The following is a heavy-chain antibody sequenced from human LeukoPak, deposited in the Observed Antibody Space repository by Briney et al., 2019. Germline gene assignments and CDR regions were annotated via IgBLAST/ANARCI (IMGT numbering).Heavy chain of an antibody. CDR1: GFTFSGSD. D-gene: IGHD2-8*01. CDR2: ISYDGSNK. CDR3: AKDHCNNGVCYYFDY. V-gene: IGHV3-30*18. J-gene: IGHJ4*02. Sequence: GGSLRLSCAASGFTFSGSDMHWVRQAPGRGLEWVAIISYDGSNKYYADSVRGRFTISRDNSKNTLYLQMNSLRAEDTAVYYCAKDHCNNGVCYYFDYWGQGTLVTVSS.